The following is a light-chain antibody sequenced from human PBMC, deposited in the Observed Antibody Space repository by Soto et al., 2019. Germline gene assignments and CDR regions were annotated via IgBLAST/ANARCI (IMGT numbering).Light chain of an antibody. Sequence: EIVLTQSPGTLSLSPGERATLSCRASQSVTSSYLAWYQQKPGQAPRLLIYGASSRATGIPDRFSGSGSETDFTLTISSLEPEDFAVYYCQKYGGSPPYTFGQGTKLEIK. J-gene: IGKJ2*01. CDR2: GAS. CDR1: QSVTSSY. V-gene: IGKV3-20*01. CDR3: QKYGGSPPYT.